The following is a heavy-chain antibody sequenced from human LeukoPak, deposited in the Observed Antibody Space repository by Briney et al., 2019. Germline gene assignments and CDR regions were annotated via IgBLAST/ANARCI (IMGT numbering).Heavy chain of an antibody. D-gene: IGHD3-10*01. CDR1: GYSFTSYW. J-gene: IGHJ3*02. CDR3: ARHLDYGSGSSAFDI. Sequence: GESLKIPCKGSGYSFTSYWIGWVRQMPGKVLEWMGIIYPGDSDTRYSPSFQGQVTISADKSISTAYLQWSSLKASDTAMYYCARHLDYGSGSSAFDIWGQGTMVTVTS. V-gene: IGHV5-51*01. CDR2: IYPGDSDT.